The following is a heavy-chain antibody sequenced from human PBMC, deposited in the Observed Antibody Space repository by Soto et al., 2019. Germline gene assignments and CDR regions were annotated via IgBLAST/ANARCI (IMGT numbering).Heavy chain of an antibody. CDR2: IYSGGST. V-gene: IGHV3-66*01. J-gene: IGHJ6*02. D-gene: IGHD5-12*01. CDR1: GFTVSSNY. Sequence: GGSLRLSCAASGFTVSSNYMSWVRQAPGKGLEWVSVIYSGGSTYYADSVKGRFTISRDNSKNTLYLQMNSLRAEDTAVYYCARDRDGGYDSGYYYGMDVWGQGTTVTVSS. CDR3: ARDRDGGYDSGYYYGMDV.